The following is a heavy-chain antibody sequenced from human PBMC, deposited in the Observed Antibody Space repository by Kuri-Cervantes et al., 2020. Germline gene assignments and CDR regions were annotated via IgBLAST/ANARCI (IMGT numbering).Heavy chain of an antibody. V-gene: IGHV4-34*01. CDR2: INHSGSA. J-gene: IGHJ2*01. CDR1: GYSISSGYY. Sequence: SETLSLTCAVSGYSISSGYYWSWIRQPPGKGLEWIGEINHSGSANYNPSLKSRVTISVDTSKNQFSLKLSSVTAADTAVYYCARGTRRSWYFDLWGRGTLVTVSS. CDR3: ARGTRRSWYFDL.